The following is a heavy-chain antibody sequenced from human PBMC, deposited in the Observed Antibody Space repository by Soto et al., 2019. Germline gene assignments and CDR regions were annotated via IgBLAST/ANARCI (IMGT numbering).Heavy chain of an antibody. CDR2: IYPGDSDT. J-gene: IGHJ4*02. V-gene: IGHV5-51*01. CDR3: ARLPYCSGGSCYSISDY. Sequence: PGETLKISCKGSGYSFTSYWIGWVRQMPGKGLEWMGIIYPGDSDTRYSPSFQGQVTISADKSISTAYLQWSSLKASDTAMYYCARLPYCSGGSCYSISDYWGQGTLVTVSS. D-gene: IGHD2-15*01. CDR1: GYSFTSYW.